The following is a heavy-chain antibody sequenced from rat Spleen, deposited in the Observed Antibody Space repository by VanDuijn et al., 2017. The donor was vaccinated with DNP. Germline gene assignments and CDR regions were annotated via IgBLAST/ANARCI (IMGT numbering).Heavy chain of an antibody. CDR3: TRESWGYVMDA. CDR2: IWGHGNT. D-gene: IGHD5-1*01. J-gene: IGHJ4*01. CDR1: GFSLTNYG. Sequence: QVQLRESGPVLVQASETLSLTCTVSGFSLTNYGVIWVRQSPGKGLEWLGIIWGHGNTDYNSALKSRRSINRDTSKSQVFLKMNSLQSDDTATYYCTRESWGYVMDAWGQGASVTVSS. V-gene: IGHV2S75*01.